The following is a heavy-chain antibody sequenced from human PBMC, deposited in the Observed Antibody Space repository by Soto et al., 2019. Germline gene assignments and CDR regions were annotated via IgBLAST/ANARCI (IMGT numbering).Heavy chain of an antibody. CDR3: ARIGGGGGVSRVYFDY. V-gene: IGHV1-18*01. CDR1: GYTFTSYG. D-gene: IGHD3-16*01. CDR2: ISAYNGNT. J-gene: IGHJ4*02. Sequence: ASVKVSYKASGYTFTSYGISWVRQAPVQGLEWMGWISAYNGNTNYAQKLQGRVTMTTDTSTSTAYMELRSLRSEDTAVYYCARIGGGGGVSRVYFDYWGQGTLVTVSS.